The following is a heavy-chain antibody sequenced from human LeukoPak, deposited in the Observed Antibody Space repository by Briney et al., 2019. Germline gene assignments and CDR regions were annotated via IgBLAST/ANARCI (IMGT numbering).Heavy chain of an antibody. D-gene: IGHD3-22*01. CDR3: VRDWNHYDTSGYYGFDY. CDR1: GFTFSDYF. Sequence: PGGSLRLSCAVSGFTFSDYFMSWIRQAPGKGLEWISYISGSGGTTYYADSVQGRFTVSRDNAKNSLYLQMDSLRAEDTAVYYCVRDWNHYDTSGYYGFDYWGQGTLVTVSS. CDR2: ISGSGGTT. V-gene: IGHV3-11*01. J-gene: IGHJ4*02.